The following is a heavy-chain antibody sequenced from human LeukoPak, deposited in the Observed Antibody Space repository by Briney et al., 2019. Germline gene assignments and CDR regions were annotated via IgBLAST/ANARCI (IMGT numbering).Heavy chain of an antibody. V-gene: IGHV1-69*06. CDR1: GYTFTSYG. CDR2: IIPIFGTA. D-gene: IGHD3-22*01. J-gene: IGHJ5*02. CDR3: ARRINYYDSEESWFDP. Sequence: SVKVSCKASGYTFTSYGISWVRQAPGQGLEWMGGIIPIFGTANYAQKFQGRVTITADKSTSTAYMELSSLRSEDTAVYYCARRINYYDSEESWFDPWGQGTLVTVSS.